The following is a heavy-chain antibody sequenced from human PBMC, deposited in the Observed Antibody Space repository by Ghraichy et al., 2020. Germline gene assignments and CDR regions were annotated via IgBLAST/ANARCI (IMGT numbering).Heavy chain of an antibody. V-gene: IGHV3-23*01. CDR1: GFTFSKYA. Sequence: GGSLRLSCAASGFTFSKYAMNWVRQAPGKGLEWVSSIASATGIHYADSVKGRFTVSRDNSKNTLDLQMDSLRADDTAVYYCAKSGREYGSSGYYYFDYWGRGTLVTVSS. CDR2: IASATGI. CDR3: AKSGREYGSSGYYYFDY. J-gene: IGHJ4*02. D-gene: IGHD3-22*01.